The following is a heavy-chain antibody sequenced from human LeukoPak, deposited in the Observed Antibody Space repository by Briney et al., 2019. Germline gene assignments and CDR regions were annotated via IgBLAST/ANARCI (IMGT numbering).Heavy chain of an antibody. CDR2: ISSSGSTI. V-gene: IGHV3-11*01. Sequence: PGGSLRLSCAASGFTFSDYYMSWIRQAPGKGLEWVSYISSSGSTIYYADSVKGRFTISRDNAKNSLYLQMNSLRAEDTAVYYCARDRRHYYDSSGYRRGYYFDYWGQGTLVTVSS. J-gene: IGHJ4*02. CDR1: GFTFSDYY. D-gene: IGHD3-22*01. CDR3: ARDRRHYYDSSGYRRGYYFDY.